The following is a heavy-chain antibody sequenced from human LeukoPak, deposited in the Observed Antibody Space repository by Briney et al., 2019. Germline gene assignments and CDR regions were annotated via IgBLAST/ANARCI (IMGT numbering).Heavy chain of an antibody. D-gene: IGHD3-3*01. Sequence: GASVKVSCKASGGTFSSYAISWVRQAPGQGLEWMGGIIPIFGTANYAQKFQGRVTITADKSTSTAYMELSSLRSEDTAVYYCARGQDDFWSGYYDYWGQGTLVTVSS. CDR1: GGTFSSYA. CDR3: ARGQDDFWSGYYDY. J-gene: IGHJ4*02. CDR2: IIPIFGTA. V-gene: IGHV1-69*06.